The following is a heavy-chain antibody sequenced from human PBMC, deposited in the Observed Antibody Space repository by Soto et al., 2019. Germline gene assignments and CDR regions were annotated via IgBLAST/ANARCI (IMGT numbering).Heavy chain of an antibody. CDR2: ISYDGSNK. D-gene: IGHD4-17*01. V-gene: IGHV3-30*18. CDR1: GFTFSSYG. CDR3: AKEYGDYGYIDY. J-gene: IGHJ4*02. Sequence: QVQLVESGGGVVQPGRSLRLSCAASGFTFSSYGMHWVRQAPGKGLEWVAVISYDGSNKYYADSVKGRFTISRDNSKNTLYLQMNSLRAEDTAVYYCAKEYGDYGYIDYWGQGTLVTGSS.